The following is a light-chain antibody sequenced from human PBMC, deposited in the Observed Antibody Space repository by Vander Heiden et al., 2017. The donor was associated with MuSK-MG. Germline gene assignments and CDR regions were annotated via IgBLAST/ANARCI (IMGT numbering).Light chain of an antibody. J-gene: IGKJ1*01. CDR1: QSVSGW. CDR3: QEYNGYLWT. CDR2: QAS. V-gene: IGKV1-5*03. Sequence: DIQMTQSPSTLSAYVGERVTITCRASQSVSGWLAWYQQRPGKAPELLIYQASSLQNGVPSRFSGSGSGTEFTLTISSLQPDDFATYYCQEYNGYLWTFGQGTKVEIK.